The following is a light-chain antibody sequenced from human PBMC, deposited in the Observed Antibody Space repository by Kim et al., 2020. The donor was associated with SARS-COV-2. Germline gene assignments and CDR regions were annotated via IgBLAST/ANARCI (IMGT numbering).Light chain of an antibody. Sequence: VTISCSGTHSNIGSAAVNWYPQLPGTAPKLVIYSNNLRPSGVPDRFSCSKSGTSASLAISGLQFEDEAEYYCATWDDSLTGPGIFGGGTQLTVL. J-gene: IGLJ2*01. CDR2: SNN. CDR3: ATWDDSLTGPGI. CDR1: HSNIGSAA. V-gene: IGLV1-44*01.